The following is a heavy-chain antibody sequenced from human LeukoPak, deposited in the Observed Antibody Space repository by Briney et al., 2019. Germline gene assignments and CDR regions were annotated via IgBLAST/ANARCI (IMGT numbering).Heavy chain of an antibody. V-gene: IGHV4-34*01. Sequence: SEILSLTCAVYGWSFSGYYWSWIRQPPGKGLEWIGEINHSGSTNYNPSLKSRVTISVDTSKTQFSLNLSSVTAADTAVYYCARGLDESGEYFQHWGQGTLATVSS. D-gene: IGHD5-24*01. CDR1: GWSFSGYY. CDR3: ARGLDESGEYFQH. CDR2: INHSGST. J-gene: IGHJ1*01.